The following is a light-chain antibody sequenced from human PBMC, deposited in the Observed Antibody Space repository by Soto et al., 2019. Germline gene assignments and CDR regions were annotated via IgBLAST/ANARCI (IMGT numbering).Light chain of an antibody. Sequence: QSALTQPASVSGSPGQSITISCTGTSSDVGGYNYVCWYQQHPGKAPKLIIYDVTHRPSGVSDRFSASKSGNTASLSISGLQAEDEADYYCSSYTSINTVLFGGGTKLTVL. V-gene: IGLV2-14*01. CDR1: SSDVGGYNY. J-gene: IGLJ2*01. CDR3: SSYTSINTVL. CDR2: DVT.